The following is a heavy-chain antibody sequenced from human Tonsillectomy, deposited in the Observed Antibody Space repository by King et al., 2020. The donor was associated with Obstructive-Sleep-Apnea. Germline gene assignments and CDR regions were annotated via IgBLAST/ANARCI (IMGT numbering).Heavy chain of an antibody. J-gene: IGHJ3*02. V-gene: IGHV4-34*01. D-gene: IGHD3-22*01. CDR3: AREPSSGYYLGSFDI. CDR1: GGSFSGYY. CDR2: INHIGST. Sequence: VQLQQWGAGLLKPSETLSLTCAVYGGSFSGYYWNWIRQPPGKGLEWIGKINHIGSTNYNPSLKSRITISVDTSKNQFSLMLSSVTAADTAVYYCAREPSSGYYLGSFDIWGQGTMVTVSS.